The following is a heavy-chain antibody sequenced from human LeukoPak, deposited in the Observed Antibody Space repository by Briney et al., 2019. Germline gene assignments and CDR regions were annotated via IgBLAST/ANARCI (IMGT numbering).Heavy chain of an antibody. Sequence: AXXWVRQAPEKGLEFVSGIYENGGTTYYADSVKGRFSISRDNSKNTLYLQMDSLRGEDTAVYYCAKDFRIGYSAHFDYWGQGALVTVSS. CDR1: A. CDR2: IYENGGTT. V-gene: IGHV3-23*01. D-gene: IGHD2-21*01. J-gene: IGHJ4*02. CDR3: AKDFRIGYSAHFDY.